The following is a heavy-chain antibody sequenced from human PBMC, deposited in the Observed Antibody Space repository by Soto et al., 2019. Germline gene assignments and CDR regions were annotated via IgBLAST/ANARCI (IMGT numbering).Heavy chain of an antibody. CDR2: IFPKFGTT. V-gene: IGHV1-69*01. CDR1: GDTDTNYV. CDR3: EAEMTFGKLSVV. D-gene: IGHD3-16*02. J-gene: IGHJ6*02. Sequence: QVQLVQSGAEVKKPGSSVKVSCKASGDTDTNYVISWVRQASGQGLEWMGGIFPKFGTTYSAQKLQDRLTITADESTSTVSMQLSSLRLDDTAVYYCEAEMTFGKLSVVWGQGTTVTVSS.